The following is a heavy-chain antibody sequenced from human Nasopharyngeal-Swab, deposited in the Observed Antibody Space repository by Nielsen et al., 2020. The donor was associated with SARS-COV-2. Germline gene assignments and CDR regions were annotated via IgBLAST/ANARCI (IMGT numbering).Heavy chain of an antibody. J-gene: IGHJ4*02. Sequence: GGSLRLSCAASGFTFSSFWMHWVRQVPGEGLVWVSRIDTDGSVTNYADSVKGRFTISRDNAENSLYLHMNSLRGDDTAVYYCAHYASAAYWGQGTLVTVSS. V-gene: IGHV3-74*01. D-gene: IGHD2-2*01. CDR3: AHYASAAY. CDR1: GFTFSSFW. CDR2: IDTDGSVT.